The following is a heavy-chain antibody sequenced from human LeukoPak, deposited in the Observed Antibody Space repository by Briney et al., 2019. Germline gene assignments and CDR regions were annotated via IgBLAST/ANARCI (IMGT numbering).Heavy chain of an antibody. CDR2: INSDGNDT. D-gene: IGHD6-19*01. Sequence: PGGPLRLSCAASGFTHSRYWMHWVRPAPGKGLVWVSRINSDGNDTSYADSVKGRFTICRHNAKNTLYLQMNCLGAEDTVVCYRARDRAVGYYFDYWGQGTLVTVSS. CDR3: ARDRAVGYYFDY. V-gene: IGHV3-74*01. CDR1: GFTHSRYW. J-gene: IGHJ4*02.